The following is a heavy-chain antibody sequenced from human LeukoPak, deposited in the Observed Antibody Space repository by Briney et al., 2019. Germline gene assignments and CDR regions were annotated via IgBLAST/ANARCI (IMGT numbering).Heavy chain of an antibody. D-gene: IGHD1-26*01. J-gene: IGHJ4*02. CDR1: GFTFSSYW. Sequence: GGSLRLSCAASGFTFSSYWMSWVRQAPGKGMEWVANIKQDGSEKYYVDSVKGRFTNSRDNVKNSLYLQMNSLRAEDTAVYYCASDKIVGATKFDYWGQGTLVTVSS. CDR3: ASDKIVGATKFDY. V-gene: IGHV3-7*01. CDR2: IKQDGSEK.